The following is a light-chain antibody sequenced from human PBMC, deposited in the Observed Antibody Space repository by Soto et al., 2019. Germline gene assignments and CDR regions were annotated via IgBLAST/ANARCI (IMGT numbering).Light chain of an antibody. Sequence: EIVMTQYPATLSVSPGERATLSCSASQSVNSNVAWYQQKPGQAPRLLIYSTSTRATGIPDRFSGSGSGTEFTLTISSLQSEDFAVYHCQQYDDKPPITFGQGTRLDIK. J-gene: IGKJ5*01. CDR1: QSVNSN. CDR3: QQYDDKPPIT. CDR2: STS. V-gene: IGKV3-15*01.